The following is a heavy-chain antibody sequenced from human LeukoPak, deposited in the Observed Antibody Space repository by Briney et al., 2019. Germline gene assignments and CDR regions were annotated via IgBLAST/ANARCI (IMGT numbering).Heavy chain of an antibody. Sequence: GASVKVSCKTSGYAFTGYYMHWVRQAPGQGLEWMGWINPHSGGTNYAQKFQGRVTMIRDTSISTAYMDLSRLRSDDTAIYYCARAGEYCRGDSCYLYYFDYWGQGSLVTVSS. D-gene: IGHD2-15*01. CDR3: ARAGEYCRGDSCYLYYFDY. J-gene: IGHJ4*02. CDR1: GYAFTGYY. V-gene: IGHV1-2*02. CDR2: INPHSGGT.